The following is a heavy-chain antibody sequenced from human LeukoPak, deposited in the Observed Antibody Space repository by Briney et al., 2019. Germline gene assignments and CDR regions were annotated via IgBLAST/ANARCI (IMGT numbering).Heavy chain of an antibody. CDR1: GLSFSSFA. CDR2: TRGNGET. Sequence: GGSLRLSCAASGLSFSSFAMSWVRQGPARGLEWVSSTRGNGETFYADSVKGRFTLSSDSSRNTVYFQLNNLRVEDTAIYYCAKASWVSSTDAVRWGQGTLVTVSS. CDR3: AKASWVSSTDAVR. V-gene: IGHV3-23*01. J-gene: IGHJ4*02. D-gene: IGHD3-16*01.